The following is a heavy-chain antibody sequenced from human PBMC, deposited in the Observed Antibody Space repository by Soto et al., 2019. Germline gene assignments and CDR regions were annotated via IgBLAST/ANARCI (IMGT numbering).Heavy chain of an antibody. Sequence: PGGSLRLSCAASGFTFSDYGIDWIRQAPGKGLEWVAVISHEGGTQYYADSVRGRFTVSRDNSKNILYLQMDSLRPEDTAVYFCAKEGSPKVYRWDEYWGQGTLVTVSS. D-gene: IGHD2-8*01. CDR3: AKEGSPKVYRWDEY. V-gene: IGHV3-30*18. CDR1: GFTFSDYG. J-gene: IGHJ4*02. CDR2: ISHEGGTQ.